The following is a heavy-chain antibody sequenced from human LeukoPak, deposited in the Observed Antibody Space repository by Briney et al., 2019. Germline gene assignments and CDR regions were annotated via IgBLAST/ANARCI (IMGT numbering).Heavy chain of an antibody. V-gene: IGHV3-23*01. D-gene: IGHD3-10*01. CDR1: GLTFSTYA. J-gene: IGHJ6*02. Sequence: GGSLRLSCTASGLTFSTYALSWVRQTPGKGLEWLSVISATGSTTYYADSVRGRFTISRDNSKNTLYLQMNSLRAEDTALYYCAREGSGSPHYGMDVWGQGTTVTVSS. CDR2: ISATGSTT. CDR3: AREGSGSPHYGMDV.